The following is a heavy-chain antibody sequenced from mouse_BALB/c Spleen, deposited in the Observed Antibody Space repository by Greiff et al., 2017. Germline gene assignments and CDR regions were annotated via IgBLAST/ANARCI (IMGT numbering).Heavy chain of an antibody. CDR1: GYTFTSYW. CDR2: INPSTGYT. J-gene: IGHJ4*01. CDR3: ARRGGFYAMDY. Sequence: QVQLQQSGAELAKPGASVKMSCKASGYTFTSYWMHWVKQRPGQGLEWIGYINPSTGYTEYNQKFKDKATLTADKSSSAAYMQLSSLTSDDSAVYYCARRGGFYAMDYWGQGTSVTVSS. V-gene: IGHV1-7*01.